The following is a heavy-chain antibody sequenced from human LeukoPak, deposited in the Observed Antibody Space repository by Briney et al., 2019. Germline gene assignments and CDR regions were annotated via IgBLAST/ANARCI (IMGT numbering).Heavy chain of an antibody. CDR1: GFTFRSYG. V-gene: IGHV3-23*01. D-gene: IGHD3-22*01. J-gene: IGHJ3*02. CDR2: ISGTGGST. Sequence: GGSLRLSCAASGFTFRSYGMSWVRQAPGKGLEWVSAISGTGGSTYYADSVKGRFTISRDNSKNTLYLQTNSLRAEDTAVYYCAKIEYYHDSSGYYYKHDVIDIWGQGTMVTVSS. CDR3: AKIEYYHDSSGYYYKHDVIDI.